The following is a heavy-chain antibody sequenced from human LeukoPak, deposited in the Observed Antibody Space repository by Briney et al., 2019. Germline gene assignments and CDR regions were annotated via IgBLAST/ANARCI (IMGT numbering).Heavy chain of an antibody. Sequence: PSETLSLTCTVSGGPISSYYWSWIRQPPGKGLEWIGYIYYSGNTNYNPSLKSRVTISVDTSKNQFSLKLRSVTAADTAVYYCARVTGYVIEDYFDYWGQGTLVTVSS. CDR1: GGPISSYY. CDR2: IYYSGNT. V-gene: IGHV4-59*01. CDR3: ARVTGYVIEDYFDY. J-gene: IGHJ4*02. D-gene: IGHD3-22*01.